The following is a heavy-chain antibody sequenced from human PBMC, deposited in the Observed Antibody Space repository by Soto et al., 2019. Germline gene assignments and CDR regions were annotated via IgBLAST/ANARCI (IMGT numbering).Heavy chain of an antibody. Sequence: EVQLVESGGGLVKPGGSLRLSYAASGFTFSSYSMNWVRQAPGKGLEWVSSISSSSSYIYYADSVKGRFTISRDNAKNSLYLQMNSLRAEDTAVYYCAREEGDYYYYYGMDVWGQGTTVTVSS. CDR3: AREEGDYYYYYGMDV. CDR1: GFTFSSYS. V-gene: IGHV3-21*01. CDR2: ISSSSSYI. J-gene: IGHJ6*02. D-gene: IGHD1-26*01.